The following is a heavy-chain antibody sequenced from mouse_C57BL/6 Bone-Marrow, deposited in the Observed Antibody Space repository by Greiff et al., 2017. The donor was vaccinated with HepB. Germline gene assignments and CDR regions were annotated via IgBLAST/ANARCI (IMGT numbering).Heavy chain of an antibody. CDR2: IYPGDGDT. D-gene: IGHD2-2*01. V-gene: IGHV1-82*01. Sequence: QVQLQQSGPELVKPGASVKISCKASGYAFSSSWMNWVKQRPGKGLEWIGRIYPGDGDTYYNGKFKGKATLTADNSSGTAYMRLSSLTSEDSAVYFCARLGVTTDVDYWGQGTTLTVSS. J-gene: IGHJ2*01. CDR1: GYAFSSSW. CDR3: ARLGVTTDVDY.